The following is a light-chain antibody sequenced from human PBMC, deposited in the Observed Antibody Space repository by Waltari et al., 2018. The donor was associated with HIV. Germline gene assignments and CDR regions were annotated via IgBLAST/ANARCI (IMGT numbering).Light chain of an antibody. J-gene: IGLJ1*01. CDR3: SSYTSSRSYV. CDR1: SSDVRGYNY. V-gene: IGLV2-14*03. CDR2: AVS. Sequence: QSALTQPASVSGSPGQSITISCTGTSSDVRGYNYVSWYQQHPFKAPKLMIYAVSNRPSGVSNRFSGSKSGNTASLTISGLQAEDEADYYCSSYTSSRSYVFGTGTRVTV.